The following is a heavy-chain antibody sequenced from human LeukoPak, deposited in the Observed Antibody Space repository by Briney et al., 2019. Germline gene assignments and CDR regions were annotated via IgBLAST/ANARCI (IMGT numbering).Heavy chain of an antibody. CDR3: ATDPYGSGSYYSY. CDR2: MNPNSGNT. V-gene: IGHV1-8*03. CDR1: GYTFTSYD. J-gene: IGHJ4*02. D-gene: IGHD3-10*01. Sequence: GASVKVSCKASGYTFTSYDINWVRQATGQGLEWMGWMNPNSGNTGYAQKFQGRVTITRNTSISTAYMELSSLRSEDTAVYYCATDPYGSGSYYSYWGQGTLVTVSS.